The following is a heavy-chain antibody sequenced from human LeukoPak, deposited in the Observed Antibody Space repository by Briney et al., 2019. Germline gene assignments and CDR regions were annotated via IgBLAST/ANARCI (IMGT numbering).Heavy chain of an antibody. CDR2: INWNGGST. CDR1: GFTFDDYG. D-gene: IGHD3-22*01. V-gene: IGHV3-20*04. J-gene: IGHJ2*01. Sequence: GGSLRLSCAASGFTFDDYGMSWVRQAPGKGLEWVSGINWNGGSTGYADSVKGRFTISRDNAKNSLYLQMNSLRAEDTAVYYCARADSSGYYLFGGFDLWGRGTLVTVSS. CDR3: ARADSSGYYLFGGFDL.